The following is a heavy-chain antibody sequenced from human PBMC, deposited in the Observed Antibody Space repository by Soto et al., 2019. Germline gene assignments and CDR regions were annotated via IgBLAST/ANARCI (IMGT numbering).Heavy chain of an antibody. CDR1: GFSFSSFA. D-gene: IGHD1-26*01. V-gene: IGHV3-23*01. J-gene: IGHJ6*04. CDR2: IGDSGAST. CDR3: AKGVELDV. Sequence: EVLLLESGGGLVQPGGSLRLSCEASGFSFSSFAMNWVRQAPGKGLEWVSAIGDSGASTYYADSVKGRFTISRDNSRNTLYWQLNSLRADDTAVYYCAKGVELDVWGNGTTVTVSS.